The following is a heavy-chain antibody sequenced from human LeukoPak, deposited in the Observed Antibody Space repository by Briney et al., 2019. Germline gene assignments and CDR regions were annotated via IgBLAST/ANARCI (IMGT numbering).Heavy chain of an antibody. CDR2: IIPIFGTA. Sequence: ASVKVSCKASGGTFSSYAISWVRQAPGQGLEWMGGIIPIFGTANYAQKFQGRVTITADESTSTAYMELSSLRSEDTAVYYCARLLELGDLTRYYYMDVWGKGTTVTVSS. CDR1: GGTFSSYA. V-gene: IGHV1-69*13. J-gene: IGHJ6*03. D-gene: IGHD7-27*01. CDR3: ARLLELGDLTRYYYMDV.